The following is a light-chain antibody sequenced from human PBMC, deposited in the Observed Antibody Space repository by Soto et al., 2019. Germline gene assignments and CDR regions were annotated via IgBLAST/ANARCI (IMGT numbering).Light chain of an antibody. J-gene: IGKJ2*01. CDR3: QRYGSSPLYT. CDR1: QSVNSNY. Sequence: EIVLTQSPGTLSLSPGERATFSCRASQSVNSNYLAWYQQSPGLAPRLLIYGTSNRATGIPDRFSGSGSGTDFTLTISRLEPEDFAVYYCQRYGSSPLYTFGQGTKLEIK. CDR2: GTS. V-gene: IGKV3-20*01.